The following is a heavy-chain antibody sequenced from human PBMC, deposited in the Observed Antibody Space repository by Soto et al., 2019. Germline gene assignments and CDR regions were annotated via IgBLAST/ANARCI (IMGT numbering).Heavy chain of an antibody. Sequence: ELQLLESGGGFVQPGGSLRLSCVASGFTFSNYGMTWVRQAPGKGLEWVSGIAGSGGGTRYADSLKGRFTISRDNSKNSVYIRLNSLRAEDTAVYHCTKNLGQGGWQAVEWGQGNVVTVSS. CDR1: GFTFSNYG. CDR2: IAGSGGGT. J-gene: IGHJ4*02. D-gene: IGHD3-10*01. CDR3: TKNLGQGGWQAVE. V-gene: IGHV3-23*01.